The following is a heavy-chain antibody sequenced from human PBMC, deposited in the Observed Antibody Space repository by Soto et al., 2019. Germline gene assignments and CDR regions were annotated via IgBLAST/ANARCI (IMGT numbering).Heavy chain of an antibody. CDR3: ARGRTDGYYYDSRGYQGGMDV. D-gene: IGHD3-22*01. V-gene: IGHV1-69*13. CDR1: GGTFSSYA. Sequence: SVKVSCKASGGTFSSYAISWVRQAPGQGLEWMGGIIPIFGTANYAQKFQGRVTITADESTSTAYMELSSLRSEDTAVYYCARGRTDGYYYDSRGYQGGMDVWGQGTTVTVYS. J-gene: IGHJ6*02. CDR2: IIPIFGTA.